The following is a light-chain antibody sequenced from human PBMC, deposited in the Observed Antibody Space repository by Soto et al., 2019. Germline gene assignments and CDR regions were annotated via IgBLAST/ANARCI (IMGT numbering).Light chain of an antibody. CDR3: QKCGSSPPT. CDR1: QSVSSSY. V-gene: IGKV3-20*01. CDR2: AAS. Sequence: EIVLTQSPAPLSLSPGERATTSCRASQSVSSSYLAWYQQKPGQAHRLLIYAASSRATGIPDRFSGSGSGTDFTLTISRLEPEEFAVYYCQKCGSSPPTFGQGAKVDI. J-gene: IGKJ1*01.